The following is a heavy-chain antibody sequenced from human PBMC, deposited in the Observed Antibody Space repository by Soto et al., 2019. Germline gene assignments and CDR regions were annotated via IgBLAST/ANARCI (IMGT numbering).Heavy chain of an antibody. CDR3: ARDKITGLFDY. Sequence: QVQLQQWGAGLLKPSETLSLTCAVYGGSFSGYYWTWIRQPPGTGLEWIGEINHSGSTNYNPSLKSGVTISVDTSNNQFSPKLTSVTAADTAVYYCARDKITGLFDYWGQGTLVTVSS. D-gene: IGHD2-8*02. CDR2: INHSGST. J-gene: IGHJ4*02. V-gene: IGHV4-34*01. CDR1: GGSFSGYY.